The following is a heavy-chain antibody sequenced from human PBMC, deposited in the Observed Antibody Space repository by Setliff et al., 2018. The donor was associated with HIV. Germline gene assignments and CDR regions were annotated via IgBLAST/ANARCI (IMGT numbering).Heavy chain of an antibody. J-gene: IGHJ4*02. CDR3: ATCSGPLDY. Sequence: GGSLRLSCAASGFRFNIYAMTWVRQAPGKGLEWVSVMYSGGTTYYADSVKGRFTISRHNSKNTLYLQVDSLRSEDTAVYYCATCSGPLDYWGQGTLVTVSS. D-gene: IGHD6-19*01. V-gene: IGHV3-53*04. CDR1: GFRFNIYA. CDR2: MYSGGTT.